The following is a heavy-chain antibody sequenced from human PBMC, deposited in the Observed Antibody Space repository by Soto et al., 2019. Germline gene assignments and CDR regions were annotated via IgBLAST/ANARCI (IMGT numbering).Heavy chain of an antibody. CDR1: GFTFSDYY. CDR3: ARNYYDSSGYYYGGAFDI. Sequence: PGGSLRLSCAASGFTFSDYYMSWIRQAPGKGLEWVSAIYSGGSTCYADSVRGRFTISRDNSKNTLYLQMNSLRAEDTAVYYCARNYYDSSGYYYGGAFDIWGQGTMVTVSS. V-gene: IGHV3-66*01. CDR2: IYSGGST. J-gene: IGHJ3*02. D-gene: IGHD3-22*01.